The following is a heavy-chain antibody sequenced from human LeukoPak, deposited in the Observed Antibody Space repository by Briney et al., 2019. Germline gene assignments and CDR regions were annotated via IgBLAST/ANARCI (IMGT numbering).Heavy chain of an antibody. J-gene: IGHJ6*03. Sequence: SETLSLTCTVSGGSISSSSYYWGWIRQPPGKGLEWIGSFYYSGSTYYNPSLKSRVTISVDTSKNQFSLKLSSVTAADTAVYYCARGALRLGELSLYRYYYYYMDVWGKGTTVTISS. CDR3: ARGALRLGELSLYRYYYYYMDV. D-gene: IGHD3-16*02. V-gene: IGHV4-39*07. CDR2: FYYSGST. CDR1: GGSISSSSYY.